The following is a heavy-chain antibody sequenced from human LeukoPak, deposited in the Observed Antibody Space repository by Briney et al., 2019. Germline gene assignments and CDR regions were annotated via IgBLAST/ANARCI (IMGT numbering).Heavy chain of an antibody. CDR3: ARGMTTVTAYYYGMDV. D-gene: IGHD4-17*01. CDR1: GYRFTSYW. Sequence: GESLKISCQGSGYRFTSYWIGWVRQMPGKGLEWMGIIYPGDSDTRYSPSFQGQVTISADKSISTAYLQWSSLKASDTAMYYCARGMTTVTAYYYGMDVWGQGTTVTVSS. V-gene: IGHV5-51*01. CDR2: IYPGDSDT. J-gene: IGHJ6*02.